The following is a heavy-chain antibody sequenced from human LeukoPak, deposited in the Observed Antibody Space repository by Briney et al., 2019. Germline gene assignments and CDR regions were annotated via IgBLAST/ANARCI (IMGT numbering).Heavy chain of an antibody. V-gene: IGHV5-51*01. D-gene: IGHD5-18*01. CDR2: IYPGDSDT. CDR3: ARRIKYSYGPYYFDY. Sequence: GESLKISCKGSGYSFTSYWIGWVRQMSGKGLEWMGIIYPGDSDTRYSPSFQGQVTISVDKSISTAYLQWSSLKASDTAMYYCARRIKYSYGPYYFDYWGQGTLVTVSS. CDR1: GYSFTSYW. J-gene: IGHJ4*02.